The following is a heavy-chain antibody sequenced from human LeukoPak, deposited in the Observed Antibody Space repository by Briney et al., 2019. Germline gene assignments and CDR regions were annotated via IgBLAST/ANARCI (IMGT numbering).Heavy chain of an antibody. Sequence: GASVTVSCKASGYTFTVYYMHWVRQAPGQGLEWMGGIIPICGTANYAQKFQGRVTITADESTSTAYMELSSLRSEDTAVYYCARDPGYGDYAFDIWGQGTMVTVSS. CDR2: IIPICGTA. CDR3: ARDPGYGDYAFDI. J-gene: IGHJ3*02. V-gene: IGHV1-69*13. CDR1: GYTFTVYY. D-gene: IGHD4-17*01.